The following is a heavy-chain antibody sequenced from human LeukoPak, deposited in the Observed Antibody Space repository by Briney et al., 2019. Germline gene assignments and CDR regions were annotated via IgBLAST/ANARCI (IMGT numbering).Heavy chain of an antibody. CDR3: ARARKGYSSGWYDY. Sequence: ASVKVSCKASGYIFSNYGISWVRQAPGQGLEWMGWISAYNGNTNSAQELQGRVAMTTDTSTSTAYMELRSLRSDDTAFYYCARARKGYSSGWYDYWGQGTLVTVSS. J-gene: IGHJ4*02. D-gene: IGHD6-19*01. V-gene: IGHV1-18*01. CDR2: ISAYNGNT. CDR1: GYIFSNYG.